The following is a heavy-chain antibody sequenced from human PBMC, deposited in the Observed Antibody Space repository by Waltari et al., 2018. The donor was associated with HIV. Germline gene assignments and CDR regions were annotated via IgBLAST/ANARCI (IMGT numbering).Heavy chain of an antibody. V-gene: IGHV3-21*02. J-gene: IGHJ5*02. CDR2: ISSSGNFK. Sequence: EVQLVESGGGPVKPGESLRLARVTSGFIFNSLCMNWVRQAPGKGPEWVSSISSSGNFKHYADSVKGRFTISRDNAENSLYLQMNGLRAEDTAIYYCARDSRGSTWSLNWFDPWGQGTLVTVSS. CDR1: GFIFNSLC. D-gene: IGHD6-6*01. CDR3: ARDSRGSTWSLNWFDP.